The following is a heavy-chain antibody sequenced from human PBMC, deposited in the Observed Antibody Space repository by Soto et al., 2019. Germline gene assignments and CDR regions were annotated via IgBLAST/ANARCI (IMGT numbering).Heavy chain of an antibody. CDR2: INHSGST. CDR1: GGSFSGYY. CDR3: ARGPRGVRYAFDI. J-gene: IGHJ3*02. V-gene: IGHV4-34*01. Sequence: SETLSLTCAVYGGSFSGYYWSWIRQPPGKGLEWIGEINHSGSTNYNPSLKSRVTISVDTSKNQFSLKLSSVTAADTAVYYCARGPRGVRYAFDIWGQGTMVTVSS. D-gene: IGHD3-10*01.